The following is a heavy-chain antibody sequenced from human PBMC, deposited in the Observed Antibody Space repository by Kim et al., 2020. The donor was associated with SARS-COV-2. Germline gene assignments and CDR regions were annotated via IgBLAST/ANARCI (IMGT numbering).Heavy chain of an antibody. V-gene: IGHV3-48*02. D-gene: IGHD3-9*01. J-gene: IGHJ6*02. Sequence: GGSLRLSCAASGFTFSSYSMNWVRQAPGKGLEWVSYISSSSSTIYYADSVKGRFTISRDNAKNSLYLQMNSLRDEDTAVYYCARDPNFDWLLFHYYYGMDVWGQGTTVNVSS. CDR1: GFTFSSYS. CDR2: ISSSSSTI. CDR3: ARDPNFDWLLFHYYYGMDV.